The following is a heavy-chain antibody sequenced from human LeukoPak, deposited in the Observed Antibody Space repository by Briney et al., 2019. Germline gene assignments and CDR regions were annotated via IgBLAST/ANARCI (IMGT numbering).Heavy chain of an antibody. D-gene: IGHD3-10*01. Sequence: SETLSLTCTVSGGSISGTTSYWGWIRQPPGQGLQWIGSNYYSTNTYYNPSLKSRVTISVDTSKNQFSLTLNSVTAADTAVYYCATLLSAPRDSWGQGTLVTVSS. V-gene: IGHV4-39*01. CDR1: GGSISGTTSY. J-gene: IGHJ4*02. CDR2: NYYSTNT. CDR3: ATLLSAPRDS.